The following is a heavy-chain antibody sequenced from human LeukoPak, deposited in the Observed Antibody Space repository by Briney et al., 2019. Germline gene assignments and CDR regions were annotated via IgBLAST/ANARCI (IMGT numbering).Heavy chain of an antibody. J-gene: IGHJ4*02. Sequence: SETLSLTCTVSGGSINSSSYYWGWIRQPPGKGLEWIGSIYYSGSTYYNPSLKSRVTISVDTSKNQFSLKLSSVTAADTAVYYCARVYYDSSGYYYGDYFDYWGQGTLVTVSS. CDR1: GGSINSSSYY. CDR2: IYYSGST. D-gene: IGHD3-22*01. V-gene: IGHV4-39*07. CDR3: ARVYYDSSGYYYGDYFDY.